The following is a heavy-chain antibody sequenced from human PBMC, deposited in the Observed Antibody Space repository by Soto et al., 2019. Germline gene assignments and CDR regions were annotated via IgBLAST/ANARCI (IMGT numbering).Heavy chain of an antibody. Sequence: ASVKVSCKASESTFNAYYIHWVRQAPGQGLEWMGWINPNSGGTHYAQKFQGRVTMTRDTSISTAYMELSSLKSDDTAVHYCAGEAKLQLRGSDAFDIWGQGTMVTVSS. CDR2: INPNSGGT. CDR3: AGEAKLQLRGSDAFDI. D-gene: IGHD1-7*01. J-gene: IGHJ3*02. V-gene: IGHV1-2*02. CDR1: ESTFNAYY.